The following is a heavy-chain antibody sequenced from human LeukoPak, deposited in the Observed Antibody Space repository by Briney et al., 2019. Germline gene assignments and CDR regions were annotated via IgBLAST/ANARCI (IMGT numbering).Heavy chain of an antibody. V-gene: IGHV3-23*01. Sequence: PGGSLRLSCAASGFTFSNYAMSWVRQAPGKGLEWVSAISGSGGSTYYADSVKGRFTISRDNSKNTLYLQMNSLRAEDTAVYYCARALREFLYCSGGSCYSNWFDPWGQGTLVTVSS. D-gene: IGHD2-15*01. CDR2: ISGSGGST. CDR1: GFTFSNYA. J-gene: IGHJ5*02. CDR3: ARALREFLYCSGGSCYSNWFDP.